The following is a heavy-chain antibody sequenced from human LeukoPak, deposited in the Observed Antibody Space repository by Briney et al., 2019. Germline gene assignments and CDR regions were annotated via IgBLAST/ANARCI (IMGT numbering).Heavy chain of an antibody. J-gene: IGHJ4*02. Sequence: GGSLRLSCAASGFTFSSYGMHWVRQAPGKGLEWVAVIWYDGSNKYYADSVKGRFTISRDNSKNTLYLQMNSLRAEDTAVYYCARPQYKGVPYFDYWGQGTLVTVSS. D-gene: IGHD1-1*01. CDR2: IWYDGSNK. CDR3: ARPQYKGVPYFDY. V-gene: IGHV3-33*01. CDR1: GFTFSSYG.